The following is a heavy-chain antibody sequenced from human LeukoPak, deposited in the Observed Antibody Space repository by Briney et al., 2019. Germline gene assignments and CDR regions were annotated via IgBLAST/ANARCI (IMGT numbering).Heavy chain of an antibody. Sequence: ETLSLTCAVYGGSFSGYYWSWVRQAPGKGLEWVSAISGSGGSTYYADSVKGRFTISRDNSKNTLYLQMNSLRAEDTAVYYCATLSIRAFDIWGQGTMVTVSS. D-gene: IGHD2/OR15-2a*01. CDR1: GGSFSGYY. CDR3: ATLSIRAFDI. CDR2: ISGSGGST. V-gene: IGHV3-23*01. J-gene: IGHJ3*02.